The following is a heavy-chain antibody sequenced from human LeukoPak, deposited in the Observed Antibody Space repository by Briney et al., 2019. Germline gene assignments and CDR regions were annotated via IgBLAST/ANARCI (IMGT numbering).Heavy chain of an antibody. V-gene: IGHV3-23*01. D-gene: IGHD2-15*01. Sequence: GGSLRLSCAASGVTFSIYAMSWVRQAPGGGVGCGSTLSGSGGSTYYADSVKGRFTISRDNSKHTLYLHMNSLRAEDTAVYYCAKLSLEVAWGQGTLVTVSS. CDR2: LSGSGGST. J-gene: IGHJ5*02. CDR3: AKLSLEVA. CDR1: GVTFSIYA.